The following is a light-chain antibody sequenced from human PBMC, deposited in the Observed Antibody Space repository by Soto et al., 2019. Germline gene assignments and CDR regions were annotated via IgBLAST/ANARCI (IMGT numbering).Light chain of an antibody. J-gene: IGKJ1*01. V-gene: IGKV1-8*01. CDR1: QGISSY. Sequence: AIRMTQSPSSLSASTGDRVTITCRASQGISSYLAWYQQKPGKAPKLLIYAASTLQSGVPSRFSGSGSGTDFTLTISGLQSEDFATYYCQQYYSYHWTFGQGGKVDIK. CDR2: AAS. CDR3: QQYYSYHWT.